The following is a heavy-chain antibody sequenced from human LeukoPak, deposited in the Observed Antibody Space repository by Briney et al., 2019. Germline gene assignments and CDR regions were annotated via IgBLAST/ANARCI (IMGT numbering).Heavy chain of an antibody. CDR1: GFTFSSYS. D-gene: IGHD3-10*01. CDR2: ISSSSSYI. V-gene: IGHV3-21*04. Sequence: PGGSLRLSCAASGFTFSSYSMNWVRQAPGKGLEWVSSISSSSSYIYYADSVKGRFTISRDNAKNSLYLQMNSLRAEDTAVYYCAKGAEYYYGSGVDYWGQGTLVTVSS. J-gene: IGHJ4*02. CDR3: AKGAEYYYGSGVDY.